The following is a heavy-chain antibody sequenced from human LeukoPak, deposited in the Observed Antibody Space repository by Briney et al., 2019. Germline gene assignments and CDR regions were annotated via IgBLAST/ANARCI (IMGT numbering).Heavy chain of an antibody. J-gene: IGHJ4*02. D-gene: IGHD5-18*01. CDR3: ARESGYSYGY. Sequence: PGGSLRLSCAASGFTFSSYWMHWVRQAPGKGLVWVSRINTDGSNTNYADSVKGRFTISRDSAKNTLYLQMNSLRVEDTAVYYCARESGYSYGYWGQGIPVTVSA. CDR2: INTDGSNT. CDR1: GFTFSSYW. V-gene: IGHV3-74*01.